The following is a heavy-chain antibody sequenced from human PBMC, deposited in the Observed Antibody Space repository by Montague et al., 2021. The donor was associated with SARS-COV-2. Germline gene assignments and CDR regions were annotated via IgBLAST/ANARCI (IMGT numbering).Heavy chain of an antibody. D-gene: IGHD2-2*01. J-gene: IGHJ4*02. CDR2: FYYTGYT. CDR1: GASTNSNSYY. Sequence: SETLSLTCAVSGASTNSNSYYWGWIRPPPGKGLDWIGSFYYTGYTCCTPSLKSRVTLSGDTSKNQFPLKLTSVTAAATAVYYCARIVGDCSSDSCYAVRWGQGTVVTVSS. V-gene: IGHV4-39*01. CDR3: ARIVGDCSSDSCYAVR.